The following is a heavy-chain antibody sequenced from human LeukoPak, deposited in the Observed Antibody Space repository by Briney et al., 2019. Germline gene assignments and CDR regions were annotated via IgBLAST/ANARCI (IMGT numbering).Heavy chain of an antibody. J-gene: IGHJ4*02. Sequence: PSETLSLTCTVFGDSVSSSNYYWAWFRQPPGKGLDWIGSLYYDGRTYYNPSLKSRVTISVDTSKNQFSLKLSSVTAADTAVYYCASYDSSGYYTEIDYWGQGTLVTVSS. V-gene: IGHV4-39*07. CDR2: LYYDGRT. CDR3: ASYDSSGYYTEIDY. D-gene: IGHD3-22*01. CDR1: GDSVSSSNYY.